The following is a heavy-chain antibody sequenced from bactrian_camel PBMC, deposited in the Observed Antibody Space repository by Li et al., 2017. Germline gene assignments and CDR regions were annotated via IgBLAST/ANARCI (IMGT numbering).Heavy chain of an antibody. J-gene: IGHJ6*01. Sequence: HVQLVESGGGLVQPGGSLTLSCAASGFTFSRYYMSWVRQAPGKGLEWVSSIYGDGTKTLYADSMKDRFTISSDNAKNTLYLQLNSLKTEDTAMYYCARRLEVYGWSCEGDFGYWGQGTQVTV. CDR3: ARRLEVYGWSCEGDFGY. CDR1: GFTFSRYY. CDR2: IYGDGTKT. V-gene: IGHV3-2*01. D-gene: IGHD3*01.